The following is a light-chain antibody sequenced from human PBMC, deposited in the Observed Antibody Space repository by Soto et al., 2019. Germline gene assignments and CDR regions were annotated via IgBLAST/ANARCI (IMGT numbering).Light chain of an antibody. CDR2: GVS. CDR1: QSISSN. Sequence: DIQMTQSPSSLAASVGDSVTITCRASQSISSNLNWYQQIPGKAPKLLIYGVSTLHGGAPSRFSGSGSGADFTLTISSLQPEDFATYYCQQLHGYPITFGQGTRLEI. CDR3: QQLHGYPIT. V-gene: IGKV1-39*01. J-gene: IGKJ5*01.